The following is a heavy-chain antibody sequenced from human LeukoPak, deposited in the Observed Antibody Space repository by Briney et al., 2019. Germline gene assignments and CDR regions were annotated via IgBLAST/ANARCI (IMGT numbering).Heavy chain of an antibody. CDR3: ARGEYDFWSGYHSMDV. CDR1: GFTFSSYA. J-gene: IGHJ6*04. Sequence: GGSLRLSCAASGFTFSSYAMHWVRQAPGKGLEWVAVISDDGSNKYYTDSVRGRFTISRDNSKNTLYLQMNSLRAEDTAVYYCARGEYDFWSGYHSMDVWGKVTTVTVSS. V-gene: IGHV3-30*04. D-gene: IGHD3-3*01. CDR2: ISDDGSNK.